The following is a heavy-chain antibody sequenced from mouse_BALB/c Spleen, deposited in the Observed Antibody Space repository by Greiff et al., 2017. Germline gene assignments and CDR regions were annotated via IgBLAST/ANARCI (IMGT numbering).Heavy chain of an antibody. V-gene: IGHV3-8*02. Sequence: EVHLVESGPSLVKPSQTLSLTCSVTGDSITSGYWNWIRKFPGNKLEYMGYISYSGSTYYNPSLKSRISITRDTSKNQYYLQLNSVTTEDTATYYCTRNGYYAPYAMDYWGQGTSVTVSS. CDR3: TRNGYYAPYAMDY. J-gene: IGHJ4*01. CDR1: GDSITSGY. D-gene: IGHD2-3*01. CDR2: ISYSGST.